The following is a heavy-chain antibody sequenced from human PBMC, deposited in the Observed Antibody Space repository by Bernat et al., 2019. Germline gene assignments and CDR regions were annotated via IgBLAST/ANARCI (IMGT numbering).Heavy chain of an antibody. CDR1: GGSISSGGYY. V-gene: IGHV4-31*03. CDR3: ARDAVRGVPPYYCYGMDV. CDR2: IYYSGST. Sequence: QVQLQESGPGLVKPSQTLSLTCTVSGGSISSGGYYWSWIRQHPGKGLEWIGYIYYSGSTYYNPSLTSRVTISVDTSKNQFSLKLSSVTAAVTAVYYCARDAVRGVPPYYCYGMDVWGQGTTVTVSS. J-gene: IGHJ6*02. D-gene: IGHD3-10*01.